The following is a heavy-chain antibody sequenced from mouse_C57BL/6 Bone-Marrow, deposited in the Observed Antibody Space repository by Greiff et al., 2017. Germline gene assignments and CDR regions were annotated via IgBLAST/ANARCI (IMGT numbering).Heavy chain of an antibody. Sequence: QVQLKQSGPELVKPGASVKISCKASGYTFTDYYINWVKQRPGQGLEWIGWIFPGSGSTYYNEKFKGKATLTVDKSSSTAYMLLSSLTSEDSAVYYCASPIYYASWFAYWGQGTLVTVSA. V-gene: IGHV1-75*01. CDR3: ASPIYYASWFAY. CDR2: IFPGSGST. D-gene: IGHD2-1*01. J-gene: IGHJ3*01. CDR1: GYTFTDYY.